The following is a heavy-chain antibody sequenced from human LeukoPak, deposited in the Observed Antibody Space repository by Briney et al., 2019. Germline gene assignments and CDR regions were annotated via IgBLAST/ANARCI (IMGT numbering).Heavy chain of an antibody. J-gene: IGHJ4*02. CDR1: GFTFSSYS. CDR3: ARDGSSGSYSSFIDY. D-gene: IGHD1-26*01. V-gene: IGHV3-21*01. CDR2: ISSSSSYI. Sequence: GGSLRLSCAASGFTFSSYSMNWVRQAPGKGLEWVSSISSSSSYIYYADSVKGRFTISRDNAKNSLYLQMNSLRAEDTAVYYCARDGSSGSYSSFIDYWGQGTLVTVSS.